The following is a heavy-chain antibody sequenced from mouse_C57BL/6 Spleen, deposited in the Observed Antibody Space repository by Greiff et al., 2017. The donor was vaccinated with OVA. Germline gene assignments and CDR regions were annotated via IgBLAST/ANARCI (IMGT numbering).Heavy chain of an antibody. J-gene: IGHJ2*01. Sequence: QVQLQQPVAELVRPGSSVKLSCKASGYTFTSYCMHWVTQRPIHGLDWIGNIDPSDSATHYNQKFKDKATLTVDKSSSTAYMQLISLTSEASAVYYCARGGSSYFDYWGQGTTLTVSS. CDR2: IDPSDSAT. CDR1: GYTFTSYC. D-gene: IGHD1-1*01. V-gene: IGHV1-52*01. CDR3: ARGGSSYFDY.